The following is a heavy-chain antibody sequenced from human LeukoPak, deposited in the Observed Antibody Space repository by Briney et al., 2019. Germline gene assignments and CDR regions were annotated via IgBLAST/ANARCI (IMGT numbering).Heavy chain of an antibody. V-gene: IGHV1-8*03. CDR2: MNPNSGNT. D-gene: IGHD3-10*01. Sequence: ASVKVSCKASGYTFTSYDINWVRQATGQGLEWMGWMNPNSGNTGYAQKFQGRVTITRNTSISTAYMELSSLRSEDTAVYYCARDRSSGFPWFGARDDYYYMDVWGKGTTVTVSS. CDR1: GYTFTSYD. CDR3: ARDRSSGFPWFGARDDYYYMDV. J-gene: IGHJ6*03.